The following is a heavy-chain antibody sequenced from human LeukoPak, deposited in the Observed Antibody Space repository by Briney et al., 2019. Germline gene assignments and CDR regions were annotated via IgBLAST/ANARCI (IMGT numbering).Heavy chain of an antibody. CDR3: ASVGRRDGYKTSYYFDY. Sequence: SETLSLTCTVSGGSISSGSYYGSWIWQPAGGGLEWIGRIYTSGSTNYNPSLKRRVTISVDTSKNQFSLKLSSVTAADTAVYYCASVGRRDGYKTSYYFDYWGQGTLVTVSS. CDR2: IYTSGST. J-gene: IGHJ4*02. CDR1: GGSISSGSYY. V-gene: IGHV4-61*02. D-gene: IGHD5-24*01.